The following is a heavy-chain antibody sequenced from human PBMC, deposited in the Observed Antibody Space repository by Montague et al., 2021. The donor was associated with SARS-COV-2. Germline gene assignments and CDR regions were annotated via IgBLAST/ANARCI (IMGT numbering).Heavy chain of an antibody. CDR3: TGVKRGYYYGLGVSAHFDY. CDR1: GRSIISDY. CDR2: VYYSGST. D-gene: IGHD3-10*01. V-gene: IGHV4-59*13. J-gene: IGHJ4*02. Sequence: SETLSLTCTVSGRSIISDYWSWTRQPPGKGLAWNGYVYYSGSTNYNPSLKSRVTISVDTSKNQFSLKLSSVTVADTAVYSCTGVKRGYYYGLGVSAHFDYWGQGTLVTVSS.